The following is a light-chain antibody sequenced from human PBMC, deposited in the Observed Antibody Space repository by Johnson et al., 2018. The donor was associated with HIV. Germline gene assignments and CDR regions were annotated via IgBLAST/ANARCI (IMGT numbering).Light chain of an antibody. J-gene: IGLJ1*01. Sequence: SVLTQPPSVSAAPGQRVTISCSGSSSNIGDNFVSWYQQFPGAAPKLLIYESTNRPSGIPDRFSGSKSGTSATLGISALQTGDEADDYCGTWVASLRANVFGPGTKVTVL. CDR1: SSNIGDNF. CDR3: GTWVASLRANV. CDR2: EST. V-gene: IGLV1-51*02.